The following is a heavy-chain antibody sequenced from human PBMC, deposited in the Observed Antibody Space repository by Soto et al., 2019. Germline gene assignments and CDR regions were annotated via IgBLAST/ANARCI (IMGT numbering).Heavy chain of an antibody. CDR3: AAGGWFGELVAYYYYGMDV. CDR2: IVVGSGNT. D-gene: IGHD3-10*01. CDR1: GFTFTSSA. V-gene: IGHV1-58*01. Sequence: SVKVSCKASGFTFTSSAVQWVRQARGQRLEWIGWIVVGSGNTNYAQKFQERVTITRDMSTSTAYMELSSLRSEDTAVYYCAAGGWFGELVAYYYYGMDVWGQGTTVTVSS. J-gene: IGHJ6*02.